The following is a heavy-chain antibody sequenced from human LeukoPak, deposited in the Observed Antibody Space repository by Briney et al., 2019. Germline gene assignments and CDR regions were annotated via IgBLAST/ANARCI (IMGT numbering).Heavy chain of an antibody. CDR3: ARQGSKRFDY. CDR2: IYPGDSDT. V-gene: IGHV5-51*01. D-gene: IGHD6-6*01. J-gene: IGHJ4*02. CDR1: GSRFTSYW. Sequence: GGSLQISCKGSGSRFTSYWIGWVRQMPGKGLEWMGIIYPGDSDTTCSPSFQGQVTISADKSISTACLQWSSLKASDTAMYYCARQGSKRFDYWGQGTQVTVSS.